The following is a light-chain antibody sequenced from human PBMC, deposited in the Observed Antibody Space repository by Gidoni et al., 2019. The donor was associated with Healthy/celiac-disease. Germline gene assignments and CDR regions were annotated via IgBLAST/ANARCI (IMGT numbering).Light chain of an antibody. V-gene: IGKV1-17*01. CDR2: AAS. J-gene: IGKJ1*01. CDR1: QGIRND. CDR3: LHHNSYPWT. Sequence: IKVTQSPSSLSASVGDKVNITCRASQGIRNDLGWYQQKPGKAPKRLIYAASSLQSGVPSRFSGSGSATDFTLIISSLQPEYFATYYCLHHNSYPWTFGQGTKVEIK.